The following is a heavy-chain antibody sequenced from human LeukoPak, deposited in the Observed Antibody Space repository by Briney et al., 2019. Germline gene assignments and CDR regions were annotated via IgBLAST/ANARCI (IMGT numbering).Heavy chain of an antibody. D-gene: IGHD1-26*01. Sequence: PGGSLRLSCAASGFTFSSYTMNWVRQAPGKGLEWVSFITSGSSYIYYADSVKGRFTISRDNAKSSLYLQMNSLRAEDTAVYYCAGGMGSGTYYFNYWGQGTLVTVSS. J-gene: IGHJ4*02. CDR3: AGGMGSGTYYFNY. V-gene: IGHV3-21*01. CDR2: ITSGSSYI. CDR1: GFTFSSYT.